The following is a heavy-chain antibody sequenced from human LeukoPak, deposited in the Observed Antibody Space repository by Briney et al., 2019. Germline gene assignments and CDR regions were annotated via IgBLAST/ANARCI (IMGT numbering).Heavy chain of an antibody. D-gene: IGHD1-1*01. CDR1: GYTFTSYD. Sequence: ASVKVSRKASGYTFTSYDINWVRQATGQGLEWMGWMNPNSGNTGYAQKFQGRVTITRNTSTTTAYMELSSLRSEDTAVYYCARDIAGTTLGGWFDPWGQGTLVTVSS. J-gene: IGHJ5*02. CDR2: MNPNSGNT. CDR3: ARDIAGTTLGGWFDP. V-gene: IGHV1-8*03.